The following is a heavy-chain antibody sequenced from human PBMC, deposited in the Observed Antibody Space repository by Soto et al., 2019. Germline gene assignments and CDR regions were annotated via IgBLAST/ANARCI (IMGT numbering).Heavy chain of an antibody. CDR1: GFTFSSYG. D-gene: IGHD6-13*01. V-gene: IGHV3-33*01. Sequence: GGSLRLSCAASGFTFSSYGMHWVRQAPGKGLEWVAVIWYDGSNKYYADSVKGRFTISRDNSKNTLYLQMNSLRAEDTAVYYCARDSGPGIAAAGFDYWGQGTLVTVSS. CDR3: ARDSGPGIAAAGFDY. CDR2: IWYDGSNK. J-gene: IGHJ4*02.